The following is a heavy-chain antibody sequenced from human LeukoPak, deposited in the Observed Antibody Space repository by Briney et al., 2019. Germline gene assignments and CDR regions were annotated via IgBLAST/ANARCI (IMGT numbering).Heavy chain of an antibody. D-gene: IGHD6-13*01. CDR1: GVSISSSSYY. V-gene: IGHV4-61*02. J-gene: IGHJ4*02. CDR2: MYTSGRT. Sequence: SETLSLTCSVSGVSISSSSYYWGWIRQPAGKGLEWIGRMYTSGRTNYNPSLKSRVTMSVDTSKNQFSLKLSSVTAADTAVYFCVRAAAAGTRMDVWGQGTLVTVSS. CDR3: VRAAAAGTRMDV.